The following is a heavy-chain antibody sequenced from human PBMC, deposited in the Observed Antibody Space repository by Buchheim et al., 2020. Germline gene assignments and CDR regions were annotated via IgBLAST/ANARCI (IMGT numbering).Heavy chain of an antibody. CDR3: ASTYSRSSRLGWFDP. CDR1: GASFSSGSYY. Sequence: QVQLQESGPGLVKPSQTLSLTCTVSGASFSSGSYYWSWIRQHPGKGLEWIGYIYNSGYTYYNPSLESRVNISVDTSTNQFSLRLSSVTAADTAMYYCASTYSRSSRLGWFDPWGQGTL. V-gene: IGHV4-31*03. J-gene: IGHJ5*02. CDR2: IYNSGYT. D-gene: IGHD6-6*01.